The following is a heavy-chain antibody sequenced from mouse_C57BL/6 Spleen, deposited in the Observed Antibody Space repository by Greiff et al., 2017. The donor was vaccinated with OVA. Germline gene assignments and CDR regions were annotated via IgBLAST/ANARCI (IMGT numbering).Heavy chain of an antibody. CDR2: IDPETGGP. V-gene: IGHV1-15*01. CDR3: TRSRGGCDY. CDR1: GYTFTDYE. J-gene: IGHJ2*01. Sequence: QVQLQQSGAELVRPGASVTLSCKASGYTFTDYEMHWVKQTPVPGLEWIGAIDPETGGPAYNPQFKVKAILTADQSSSTAYRELRSLTSEDSAVYYCTRSRGGCDYWGQGTTLTVSS. D-gene: IGHD3-3*01.